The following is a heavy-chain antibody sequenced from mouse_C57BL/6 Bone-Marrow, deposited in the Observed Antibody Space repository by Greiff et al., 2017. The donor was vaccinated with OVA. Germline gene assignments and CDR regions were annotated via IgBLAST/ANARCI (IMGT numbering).Heavy chain of an antibody. Sequence: VQLQQPGAELVRPGPSVKLSCKASGYTFTSYWMHWVKQRPGQGLEWIGVIDPSDSYTNYNQKFKGKATLTVDTSSSTAYMQLSSLTSEDSAVYYCARSNWDVAYWGQGTLVTVSA. CDR1: GYTFTSYW. CDR3: ARSNWDVAY. D-gene: IGHD4-1*02. J-gene: IGHJ3*01. V-gene: IGHV1-59*01. CDR2: IDPSDSYT.